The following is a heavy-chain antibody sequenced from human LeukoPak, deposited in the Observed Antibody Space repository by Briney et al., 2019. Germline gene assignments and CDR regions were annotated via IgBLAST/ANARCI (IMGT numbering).Heavy chain of an antibody. V-gene: IGHV4-30-2*01. CDR1: GRSISSGGYY. J-gene: IGHJ3*02. Sequence: PSQTLSLTCTVSGRSISSGGYYWSWLRQPPGRGLEWIGYIYHSGSTYYNPSLKSRFTISVDRSKNQFSLKLSSVTAADTAVYYCARDRIVVTGVFDIWGQGTMVSVSS. CDR2: IYHSGST. D-gene: IGHD2-2*01. CDR3: ARDRIVVTGVFDI.